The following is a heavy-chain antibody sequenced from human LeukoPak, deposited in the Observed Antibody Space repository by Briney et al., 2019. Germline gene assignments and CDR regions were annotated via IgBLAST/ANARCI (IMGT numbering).Heavy chain of an antibody. CDR2: IYPGGDI. Sequence: GGSLRLSCADSEVTVTSNYLSWVRQAPGRGLQWVSLIYPGGDIYYADSVKGRFIISRDNSKNTLSLQMNSLTADDTAVYYCVRGPRYYDDSGFHYGVFDIWGQGTVVTVSS. J-gene: IGHJ3*02. CDR3: VRGPRYYDDSGFHYGVFDI. D-gene: IGHD3-22*01. CDR1: EVTVTSNY. V-gene: IGHV3-53*01.